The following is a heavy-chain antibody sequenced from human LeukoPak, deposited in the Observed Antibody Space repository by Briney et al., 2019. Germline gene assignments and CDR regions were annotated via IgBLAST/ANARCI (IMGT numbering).Heavy chain of an antibody. D-gene: IGHD6-19*01. CDR1: GFTFSSYS. J-gene: IGHJ4*02. V-gene: IGHV3-21*01. CDR3: TRTGNLAVAGDY. Sequence: GGSLRLSCAASGFTFSSYSMNWVRQAPGKGLEWVSSISSSSSYIYYADSVKGRFTISRDNAKNSLYLQMNSLRVEDTALHYCTRTGNLAVAGDYWGQGTLVTVSS. CDR2: ISSSSSYI.